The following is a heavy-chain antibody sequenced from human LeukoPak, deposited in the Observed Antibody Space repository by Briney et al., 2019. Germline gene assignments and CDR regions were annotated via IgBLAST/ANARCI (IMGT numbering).Heavy chain of an antibody. D-gene: IGHD3-10*01. V-gene: IGHV4-38-2*01. J-gene: IGHJ4*02. Sequence: SETLSLTCAVSGYSIGSGYYWGWIRQPPGKGLEWIGSIYHSGSTYYNPSLKSRVTISVDTSENQFSLKLSSVTAADTAVYYCARRTMVRGALDYWGQGTLVTVSS. CDR3: ARRTMVRGALDY. CDR1: GYSIGSGYY. CDR2: IYHSGST.